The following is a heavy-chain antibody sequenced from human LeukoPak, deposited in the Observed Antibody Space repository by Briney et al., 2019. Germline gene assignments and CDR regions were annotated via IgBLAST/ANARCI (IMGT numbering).Heavy chain of an antibody. D-gene: IGHD2-2*01. V-gene: IGHV4-34*01. Sequence: SETLSLTCAVYGGSFSGYYWSWIRQPPGKGLEWIGEINHSGSTNYNPSLKSRVTISVDTSKNQFSLKLSSVTAADTAVYYCARQPYLIVVVPAEKYYYYGMDVWGQGTTVTVSS. CDR1: GGSFSGYY. CDR2: INHSGST. CDR3: ARQPYLIVVVPAEKYYYYGMDV. J-gene: IGHJ6*02.